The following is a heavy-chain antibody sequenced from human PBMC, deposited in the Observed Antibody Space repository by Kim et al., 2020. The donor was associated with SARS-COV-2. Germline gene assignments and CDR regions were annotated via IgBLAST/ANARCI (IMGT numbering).Heavy chain of an antibody. D-gene: IGHD3-16*01. V-gene: IGHV4-31*03. Sequence: SETLSLTCTVSGDSISSGGYYWSWIRQHPGKGLEWIGYIYYNGNTYYNPSLKSRVTISVDTSKNQFSLKLSSVTAADTAVYYCARVPPRERYHKFWGSYASYYYYGMDVWGQGTTVTVSS. CDR3: ARVPPRERYHKFWGSYASYYYYGMDV. CDR1: GDSISSGGYY. J-gene: IGHJ6*02. CDR2: IYYNGNT.